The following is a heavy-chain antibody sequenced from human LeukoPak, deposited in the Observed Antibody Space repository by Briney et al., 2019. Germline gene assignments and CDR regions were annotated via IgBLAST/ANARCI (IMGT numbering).Heavy chain of an antibody. CDR3: ARLAVWAGTSYDVFHI. J-gene: IGHJ3*02. V-gene: IGHV3-7*01. D-gene: IGHD6-19*01. CDR1: GFTFSSYW. Sequence: GGSLRLSCAASGFTFSSYWMSWVRQAPGKGLEWVANIKQDGSEKYYVDSVKGRFTISRDNAKNSLYLQMNSLRAEDTAVYYCARLAVWAGTSYDVFHIWGQGTMVTVSS. CDR2: IKQDGSEK.